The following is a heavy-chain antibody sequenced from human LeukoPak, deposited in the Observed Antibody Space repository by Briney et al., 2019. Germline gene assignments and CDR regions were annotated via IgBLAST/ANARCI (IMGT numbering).Heavy chain of an antibody. Sequence: GRSLRLSCAASGFTFSSYAMHWVRQAPGKGLEWVAVISYDGSNKYYADSVKGRFTISRDNSKNTLYLQMNSLRAEDTAVYYCAKDGGYYDSSGYAPHWGQGTLVTVSS. CDR1: GFTFSSYA. CDR3: AKDGGYYDSSGYAPH. D-gene: IGHD3-22*01. J-gene: IGHJ4*02. CDR2: ISYDGSNK. V-gene: IGHV3-30*04.